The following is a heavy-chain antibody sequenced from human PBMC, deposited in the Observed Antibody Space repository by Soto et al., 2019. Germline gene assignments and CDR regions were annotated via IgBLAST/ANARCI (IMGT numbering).Heavy chain of an antibody. D-gene: IGHD6-19*01. CDR3: AADGAASAWFFY. CDR2: IYHSGNT. Sequence: PSETLSLTCTVSGYSINSDDYWGWIRQPPGKGLEWIASIYHSGNTFYNPSLKSRVTISVDPSKNQFSLNLNSVTAADTAIYYCAADGAASAWFFYWGQGTLVTVSS. CDR1: GYSINSDDY. V-gene: IGHV4-38-2*02. J-gene: IGHJ4*02.